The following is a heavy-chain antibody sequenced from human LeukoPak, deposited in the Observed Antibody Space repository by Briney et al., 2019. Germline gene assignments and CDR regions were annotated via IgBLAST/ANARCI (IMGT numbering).Heavy chain of an antibody. Sequence: SGPTLVQPTQPLTLTCTFSGFSLSTSAEAVGWIRQPPGKALEWLALIYWHEEIHYSPSLKSRLTITKDTAKNQVVLTVTNMDPVDTATYYCAHRSLGYFDYWGQGSLVTVSS. CDR3: AHRSLGYFDY. CDR1: GFSLSTSAEA. V-gene: IGHV2-5*01. D-gene: IGHD7-27*01. CDR2: IYWHEEI. J-gene: IGHJ4*02.